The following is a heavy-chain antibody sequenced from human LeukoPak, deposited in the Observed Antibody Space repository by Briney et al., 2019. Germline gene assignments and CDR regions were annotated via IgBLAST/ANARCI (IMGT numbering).Heavy chain of an antibody. CDR2: IYYSGST. D-gene: IGHD3-22*01. V-gene: IGHV4-59*08. J-gene: IGHJ4*02. CDR1: GGSFSGYY. CDR3: ARHVRGYYDPFDY. Sequence: SETLSLTCAVYGGSFSGYYWSWIRQPPGKGLEWIGYIYYSGSTNYNPSLKSRVTISVDTSKNQFSLKLSSVTAADTAVYYCARHVRGYYDPFDYWGQGTLVTVSS.